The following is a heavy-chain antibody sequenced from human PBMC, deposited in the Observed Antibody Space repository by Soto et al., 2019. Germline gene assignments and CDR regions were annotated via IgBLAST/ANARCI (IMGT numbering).Heavy chain of an antibody. Sequence: SETLSLTCSVSGGSLSSSYYFWGWIRQPPGKGLEWIGTIYYNGSTYYTPSLKSRVTISLDTPNSQFSLKLSSVTAADTAVYYCTRRPKKITLEAAMDYWGQGTPVTVSS. CDR2: IYYNGST. V-gene: IGHV4-39*01. J-gene: IGHJ4*02. CDR3: TRRPKKITLEAAMDY. CDR1: GGSLSSSYYF. D-gene: IGHD2-2*01.